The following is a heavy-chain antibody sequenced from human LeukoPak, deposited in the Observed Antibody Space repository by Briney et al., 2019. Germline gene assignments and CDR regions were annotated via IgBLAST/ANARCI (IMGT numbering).Heavy chain of an antibody. J-gene: IGHJ4*02. CDR1: GGSLSGYY. V-gene: IGHV4-34*01. Sequence: SETLSLTCGVYGGSLSGYYWGWIRQPPGKGLEWIGEINHSGRTNYNPSLKSRVAISVDTSKNQFPLKLTSVTAADTAVYYCARHGDYVGSDYWGQGTLVTVSS. CDR3: ARHGDYVGSDY. D-gene: IGHD4-17*01. CDR2: INHSGRT.